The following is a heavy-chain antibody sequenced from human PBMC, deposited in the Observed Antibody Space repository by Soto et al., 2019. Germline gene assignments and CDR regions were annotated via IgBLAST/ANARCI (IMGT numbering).Heavy chain of an antibody. Sequence: QLQLQESGPGLVKPSETLSLTCTVSGGSISSSSYYWGWIRQPPGKGLEWIGSIYYSGSTYYNPSLKSRVTISVDTSKNQFSLKLSSVTAADTAVYYCARLTGSIILYYFDYWGQGTLVTVSS. CDR2: IYYSGST. J-gene: IGHJ4*02. CDR3: ARLTGSIILYYFDY. V-gene: IGHV4-39*01. CDR1: GGSISSSSYY. D-gene: IGHD1-20*01.